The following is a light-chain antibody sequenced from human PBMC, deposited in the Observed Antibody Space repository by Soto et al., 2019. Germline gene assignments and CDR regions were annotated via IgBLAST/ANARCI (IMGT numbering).Light chain of an antibody. CDR2: DAS. J-gene: IGKJ1*01. V-gene: IGKV1-5*01. Sequence: DIQMTQSPSTLSASVGDRVTITCRASQSISDWLAWYQQKPGKVPKLLIYDASYLERGVPSRFSGSGSGTEFTLTISSLQPDDFATYYCQQYETFSGTFGPGTKVDIK. CDR1: QSISDW. CDR3: QQYETFSGT.